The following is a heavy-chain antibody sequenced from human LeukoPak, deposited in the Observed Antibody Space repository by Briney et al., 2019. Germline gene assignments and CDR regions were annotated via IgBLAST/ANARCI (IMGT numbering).Heavy chain of an antibody. D-gene: IGHD3-3*01. V-gene: IGHV4-61*02. CDR2: IYTSGST. J-gene: IGHJ6*03. Sequence: SETLSLTCTVSGGSISSGSYYWSWIRQPAGKGLEWIGRIYTSGSTNYNPSLESRVTISVDTSKNRFSLKLTSVTAADTAVYSCAREASFGYYPYYHYYMDVWGKGTTVTVSS. CDR3: AREASFGYYPYYHYYMDV. CDR1: GGSISSGSYY.